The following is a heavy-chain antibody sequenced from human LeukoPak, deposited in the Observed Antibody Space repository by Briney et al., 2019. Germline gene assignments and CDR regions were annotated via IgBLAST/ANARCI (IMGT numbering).Heavy chain of an antibody. J-gene: IGHJ4*02. CDR2: ISAYNGNT. V-gene: IGHV1-18*01. D-gene: IGHD6-13*01. Sequence: ASVKVSCKASGYTFTSYGISWVRQAPGQGLERMGWISAYNGNTNYAQKLQGRVTMTTDTSTSTAYMELRSLRSDDTAVYYCARVGHELAAAGRDEDPHYFDYWGQGTLVTVSS. CDR1: GYTFTSYG. CDR3: ARVGHELAAAGRDEDPHYFDY.